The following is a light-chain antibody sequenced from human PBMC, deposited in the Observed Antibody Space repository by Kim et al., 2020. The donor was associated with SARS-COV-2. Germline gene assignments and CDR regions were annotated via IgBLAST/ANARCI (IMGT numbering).Light chain of an antibody. CDR3: QSYDISLSGYV. Sequence: QRVTISCTGSSSNIGAAYAVHWYQQLPGTAPKLLIYGNSNRPSGVPDRFFGSKSGTSASLAITGLQAEDDADYYCQSYDISLSGYVFGAGTKVTVL. CDR2: GNS. J-gene: IGLJ1*01. CDR1: SSNIGAAYA. V-gene: IGLV1-40*01.